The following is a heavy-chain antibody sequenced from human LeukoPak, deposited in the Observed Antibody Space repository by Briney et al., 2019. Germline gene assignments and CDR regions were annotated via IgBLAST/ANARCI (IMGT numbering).Heavy chain of an antibody. CDR2: ISGSGGST. CDR1: GFTFSSYA. Sequence: GGSLRLSCAASGFTFSSYAMSWVRQAPGKGLEWVSAISGSGGSTYYADSVKGQFTISRDNSKNTLYLQMNSLRAEDTAVYYCAKAPWYYYDSSGYPLDYWGQGTLVTVSS. D-gene: IGHD3-22*01. J-gene: IGHJ4*02. CDR3: AKAPWYYYDSSGYPLDY. V-gene: IGHV3-23*01.